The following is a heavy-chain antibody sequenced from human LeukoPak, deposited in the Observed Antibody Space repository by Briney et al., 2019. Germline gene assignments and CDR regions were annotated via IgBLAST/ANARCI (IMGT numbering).Heavy chain of an antibody. Sequence: ASVKVSCTASGYNFRTFGLTWVRQAPGQGLEWMGWISGHNGDKKYAQQFLGRATMTIDTFTYTAYLELRSLRSDDTGMYYCARHSGRDWPEEDLDIWGRGTLVAVSS. D-gene: IGHD3/OR15-3a*01. J-gene: IGHJ2*01. CDR1: GYNFRTFG. CDR2: ISGHNGDK. V-gene: IGHV1-18*01. CDR3: ARHSGRDWPEEDLDI.